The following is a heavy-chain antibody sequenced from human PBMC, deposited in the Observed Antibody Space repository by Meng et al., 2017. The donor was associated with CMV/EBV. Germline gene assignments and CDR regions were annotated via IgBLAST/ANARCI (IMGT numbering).Heavy chain of an antibody. CDR1: GGSISSGDYY. D-gene: IGHD3-22*01. Sequence: QVQLQASGPGLVKPSQTLSLPCSGSGGSISSGDYYWSWIRRPPGKGLEWIGYIYYSGTTYYNPSLESRVTISVDTSKNQFSLNLSSVTAADTAVYYCARLSGSGTTSTGYHYAFDSWGQGTLVTVSS. CDR2: IYYSGTT. V-gene: IGHV4-30-4*08. J-gene: IGHJ4*02. CDR3: ARLSGSGTTSTGYHYAFDS.